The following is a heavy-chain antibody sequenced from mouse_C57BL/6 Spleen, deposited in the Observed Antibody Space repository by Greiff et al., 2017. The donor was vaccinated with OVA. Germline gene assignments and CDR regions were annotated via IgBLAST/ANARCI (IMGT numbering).Heavy chain of an antibody. V-gene: IGHV1-82*01. CDR3: VRGNCYAMDD. J-gene: IGHJ4*01. Sequence: VQLQQSGPELVKPGASVKISCKASGYAFSSSWMNWVKQRPGTGLEWIGRLYPGDGVTNYNGKFKGKATLTADKSSSTSYMQLSSLTSEDSAGDFCVRGNCYAMDDWGQGTSVTVSS. CDR1: GYAFSSSW. CDR2: LYPGDGVT. D-gene: IGHD2-1*01.